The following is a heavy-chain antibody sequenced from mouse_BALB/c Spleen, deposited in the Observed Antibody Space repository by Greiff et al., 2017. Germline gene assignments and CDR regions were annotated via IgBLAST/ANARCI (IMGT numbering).Heavy chain of an antibody. J-gene: IGHJ4*01. CDR2: ISSGGST. CDR1: GFTFSSYA. CDR3: ARGRNYYGSSYYYAMDY. Sequence: EVMLVESGGGLVKPGGSLKLSCAASGFTFSSYAMSWVRQTPEKRLEWVASISSGGSTYYPDSVKGRFTISRDNARNILYLQMSSLRSEDTAMYYCARGRNYYGSSYYYAMDYWGQGTSVTVSS. V-gene: IGHV5-6-5*01. D-gene: IGHD1-1*01.